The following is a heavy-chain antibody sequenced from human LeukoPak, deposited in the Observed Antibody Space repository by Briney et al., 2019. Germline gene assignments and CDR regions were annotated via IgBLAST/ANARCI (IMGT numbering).Heavy chain of an antibody. Sequence: GGSLRLSCAASGFTFTNFAMNWVRQAPGKGLEWVSSISESGDDTAYADSVKGRFTISRDNSKNTVYLQMSTLRDEDTAIYYCATGSGHYYDRWGLGTLVTVSS. CDR2: ISESGDDT. J-gene: IGHJ4*02. D-gene: IGHD3-3*01. CDR3: ATGSGHYYDR. CDR1: GFTFTNFA. V-gene: IGHV3-23*01.